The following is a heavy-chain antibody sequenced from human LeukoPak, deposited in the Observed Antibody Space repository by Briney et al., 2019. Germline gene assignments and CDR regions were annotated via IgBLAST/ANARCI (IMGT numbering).Heavy chain of an antibody. CDR2: MYYSGST. D-gene: IGHD2-21*01. CDR1: GVSISSDKYY. J-gene: IGHJ3*02. CDR3: ATPYCGTISCLDVFDI. Sequence: PSETLSLTCTVSGVSISSDKYYWSWIRQRPGKGLEWIGSMYYSGSTSYNPSLKSRVSISVDTSKSQFSLKLSSVTAADTAVYYCATPYCGTISCLDVFDIWGQGTMVTVSP. V-gene: IGHV4-31*03.